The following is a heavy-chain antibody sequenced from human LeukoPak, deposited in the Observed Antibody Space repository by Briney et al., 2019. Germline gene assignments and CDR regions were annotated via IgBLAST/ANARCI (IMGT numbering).Heavy chain of an antibody. CDR2: IYFSGHT. CDR1: GGSVTRASNY. CDR3: ARADTYYYDSSGYPNGFDP. J-gene: IGHJ5*02. D-gene: IGHD3-22*01. V-gene: IGHV4-61*03. Sequence: RPAETLSLTCTVSGGSVTRASNYGPWVRQPAARGLEWFGYIYFSGHTNYNPSLKNPVTISLDTSKNHFSLKLSSVTAADTAVYYCARADTYYYDSSGYPNGFDPWGQGTLVTVSS.